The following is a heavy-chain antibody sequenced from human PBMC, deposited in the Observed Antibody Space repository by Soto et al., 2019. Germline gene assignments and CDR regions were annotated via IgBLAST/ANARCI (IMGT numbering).Heavy chain of an antibody. CDR1: GFTFRSYG. CDR2: ISNDGSDK. V-gene: IGHV3-30*18. CDR3: AKDEXYIWGNCLS. D-gene: IGHD3-16*01. Sequence: GGSLRLSCAASGFTFRSYGMHWVRQAPGKGLEWVAVISNDGSDKYHADSVKGRFTISRDNSNNTLYLEMSSLKDEDTAVYFCAKDEXYIWGNCLSWGQGTPVTVSS. J-gene: IGHJ4*02.